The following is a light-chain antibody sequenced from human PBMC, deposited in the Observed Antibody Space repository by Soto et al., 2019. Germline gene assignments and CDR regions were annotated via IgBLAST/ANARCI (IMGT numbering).Light chain of an antibody. J-gene: IGLJ1*01. V-gene: IGLV2-8*01. CDR1: SSDVGAYNY. CDR3: SSYAGSNKSV. CDR2: EVS. Sequence: QSALTQPPSASGSLGQSVTISCTGTSSDVGAYNYVSWYQQHPGKAPKLMIYEVSKRPSGVPDRFSGSKSGNTASLTVSGLQAEDEADYYCSSYAGSNKSVFGTGTKVNVL.